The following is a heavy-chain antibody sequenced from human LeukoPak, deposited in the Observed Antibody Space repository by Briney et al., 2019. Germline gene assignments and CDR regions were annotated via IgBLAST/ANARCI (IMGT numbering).Heavy chain of an antibody. V-gene: IGHV3-7*01. CDR1: GFTFSNFW. J-gene: IGHJ4*02. D-gene: IGHD3-10*01. Sequence: GGSLRLSCVASGFTFSNFWMHWVRQAPGRGLEWVANIKEDGDEKYYPDSVKGRFTISRDNAKNSLYLQMNSLRAEDTAVYYCARIRGGYWGQGTLVTVSS. CDR3: ARIRGGY. CDR2: IKEDGDEK.